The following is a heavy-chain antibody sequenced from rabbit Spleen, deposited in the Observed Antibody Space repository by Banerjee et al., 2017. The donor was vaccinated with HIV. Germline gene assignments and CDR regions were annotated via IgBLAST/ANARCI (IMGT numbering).Heavy chain of an antibody. CDR3: VRSPNSGSTYRTFNL. Sequence: QSLEESGGGLVQPEGSLALTCKASGFSFSSSDYICWVRQAPGKGLEWISCIAGSSSGFTYSATWAKGRFTISKTSSTTVTLQMTSLTAADAATYFCVRSPNSGSTYRTFNLWGQGTLVTVS. CDR1: GFSFSSSDY. CDR2: IAGSSSGFT. D-gene: IGHD8-1*01. V-gene: IGHV1S40*01. J-gene: IGHJ4*01.